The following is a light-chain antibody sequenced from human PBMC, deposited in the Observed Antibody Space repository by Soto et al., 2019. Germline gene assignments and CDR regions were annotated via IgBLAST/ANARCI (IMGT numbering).Light chain of an antibody. J-gene: IGLJ1*01. Sequence: QSALTQPASVSVSPGQSITISCTGTSSDVGGYNYVSWCQQHPGKAPKLMIYEVSNRPSGVSNRFSGSKSGNTASLTISGLQAEDEADYYCSSYTSSSTLYVFGTGTKVTVL. CDR2: EVS. CDR3: SSYTSSSTLYV. CDR1: SSDVGGYNY. V-gene: IGLV2-14*01.